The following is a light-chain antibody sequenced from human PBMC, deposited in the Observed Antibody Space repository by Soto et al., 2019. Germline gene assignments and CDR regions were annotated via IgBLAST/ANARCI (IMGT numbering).Light chain of an antibody. V-gene: IGKV1-5*01. CDR1: QSISSW. CDR3: QQYNSYSIT. J-gene: IGKJ5*01. CDR2: DAS. Sequence: DIQMTQSPSTLSASVGDRVTITCRASQSISSWLAWYQQKPGKAPKLLIYDASSLESGVPSRFRGNGSGTEFTLTISSLQPDEFATYYCQQYNSYSITFGQWTQLEIK.